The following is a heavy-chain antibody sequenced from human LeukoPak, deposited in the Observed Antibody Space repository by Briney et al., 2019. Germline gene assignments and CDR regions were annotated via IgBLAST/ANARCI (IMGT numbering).Heavy chain of an antibody. D-gene: IGHD1-26*01. CDR2: ISVYNGNT. Sequence: GASVKVSCKASGYTLRNYDISWVRQAPGQGLEWMGWISVYNGNTNYAQKFQGRVTMTTDTSTSTAYMELRSLKPDDTAMYYCARVDAGNYYGHDFWGQGTLVTVSS. J-gene: IGHJ4*02. CDR3: ARVDAGNYYGHDF. CDR1: GYTLRNYD. V-gene: IGHV1-18*01.